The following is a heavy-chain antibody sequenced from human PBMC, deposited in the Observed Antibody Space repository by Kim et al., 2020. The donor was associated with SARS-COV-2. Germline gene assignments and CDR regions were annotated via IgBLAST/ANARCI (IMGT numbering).Heavy chain of an antibody. Sequence: SETLSLMCTVSSGYIGRSGFYWGWIRQPPGKGLEWIGSLDSGGHTYYNPSLKSRVSVSADTSHNQFSLTLHSVTAADTAVYYCVGKPYLTGCSYYFDFWG. CDR2: LDSGGHT. J-gene: IGHJ4*01. CDR1: SGYIGRSGFY. V-gene: IGHV4-39*07. D-gene: IGHD2-15*01. CDR3: VGKPYLTGCSYYFDF.